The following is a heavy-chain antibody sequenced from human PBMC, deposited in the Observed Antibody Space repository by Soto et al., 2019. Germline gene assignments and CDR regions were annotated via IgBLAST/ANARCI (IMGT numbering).Heavy chain of an antibody. CDR1: GGSISSSSYY. D-gene: IGHD6-13*01. CDR2: IYYSGST. Sequence: SETLSLTCTVSGGSISSSSYYWGWIRQPPGKGLEWIGSIYYSGSTYYNPSLKSRVTISVDTSKNQFSLKLSSVTAADTAVYYCARGERFDRQQLPYYFDYWGQGTLVTVSS. V-gene: IGHV4-39*01. J-gene: IGHJ4*02. CDR3: ARGERFDRQQLPYYFDY.